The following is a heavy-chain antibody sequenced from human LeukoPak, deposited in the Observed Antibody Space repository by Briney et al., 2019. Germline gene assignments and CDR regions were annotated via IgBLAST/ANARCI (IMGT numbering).Heavy chain of an antibody. V-gene: IGHV3-66*01. J-gene: IGHJ3*02. CDR2: IYSGGST. Sequence: GGSLRLSCAASGFTVSSNYMSWVRQAPGKGLEWVSVIYSGGSTYYADSVKGRFTISRDNSKNTLYLQMNSLRAEDTAVYYCVMVVAATIDAFDIWGQGTMVTVSS. D-gene: IGHD2-15*01. CDR3: VMVVAATIDAFDI. CDR1: GFTVSSNY.